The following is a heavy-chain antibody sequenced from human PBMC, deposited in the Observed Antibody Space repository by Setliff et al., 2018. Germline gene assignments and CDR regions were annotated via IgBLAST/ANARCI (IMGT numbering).Heavy chain of an antibody. J-gene: IGHJ4*02. D-gene: IGHD6-19*01. Sequence: SETLSLTCTVSGDSISSGDDFWSWIRQPPGKGLEWIGSIYYTTNGHYNPSLKSRVTMSVDVSKNHFSLELTSVNAADTAVYYCARAPVGDRNGLFDSWGQGTLVTVSS. CDR2: IYYTTNG. CDR1: GDSISSGDDF. CDR3: ARAPVGDRNGLFDS. V-gene: IGHV4-30-4*08.